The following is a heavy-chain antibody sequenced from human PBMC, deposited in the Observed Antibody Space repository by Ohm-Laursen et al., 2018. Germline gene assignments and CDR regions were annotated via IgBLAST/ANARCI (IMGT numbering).Heavy chain of an antibody. V-gene: IGHV1-2*02. CDR2: INPNIGGR. D-gene: IGHD3-3*01. J-gene: IGHJ4*02. CDR1: GYTFTGYY. Sequence: ASVKVSCKASGYTFTGYYIHWVRQAPGQGLEWMGWINPNIGGRKYAPKFQGRVTMTRDTSISTAYIELSRLRSDDTAVYYCARGTVLRFLEWSLRTPEFDYWGQGTLVTVSS. CDR3: ARGTVLRFLEWSLRTPEFDY.